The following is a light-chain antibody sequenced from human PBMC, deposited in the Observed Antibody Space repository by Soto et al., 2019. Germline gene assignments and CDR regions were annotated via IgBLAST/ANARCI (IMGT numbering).Light chain of an antibody. CDR2: DTS. Sequence: EIVLTQSPATPSLSPGERATLSCRTSQSVGRNLAWYQQKAGQAPRLLMYDTSNRATGIPARFSGSGSGTDFTLTISTLEPEDFGVYYCQTRSNWPLTFGGGTKVEIK. V-gene: IGKV3-11*01. J-gene: IGKJ4*01. CDR1: QSVGRN. CDR3: QTRSNWPLT.